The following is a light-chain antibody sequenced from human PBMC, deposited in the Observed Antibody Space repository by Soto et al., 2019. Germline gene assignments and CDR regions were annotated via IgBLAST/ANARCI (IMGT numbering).Light chain of an antibody. CDR1: SSDVGGYNY. J-gene: IGLJ1*01. CDR2: EVS. CDR3: SSFAGSFYV. Sequence: QSALTQPPSASGSPGQSVTISCTGTSSDVGGYNYVSWYQQHPGKAPKLMIYEVSNRPSGVPDRFSGSKSGNTASLTVSGFKAEDEADYYCSSFAGSFYVFGAGTKLTVL. V-gene: IGLV2-8*01.